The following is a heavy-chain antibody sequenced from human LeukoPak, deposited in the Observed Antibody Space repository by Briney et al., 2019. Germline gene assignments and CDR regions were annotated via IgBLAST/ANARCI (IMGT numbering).Heavy chain of an antibody. CDR1: GGSFSGYY. J-gene: IGHJ6*03. D-gene: IGHD6-6*01. Sequence: KPSETLSLTCAVHGGSFSGYYWSWIRQPPGKGLEWIGEINHSGSTNYNPSLKSRVTISVDTSKNQFSLKLSSVTAADTAVYYCARGGSSYYYYYYMDVWGKGTTVTVSS. CDR2: INHSGST. V-gene: IGHV4-34*01. CDR3: ARGGSSYYYYYYMDV.